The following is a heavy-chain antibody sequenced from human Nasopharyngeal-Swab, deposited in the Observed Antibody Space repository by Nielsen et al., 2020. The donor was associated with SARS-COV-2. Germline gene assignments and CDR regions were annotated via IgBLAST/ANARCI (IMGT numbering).Heavy chain of an antibody. D-gene: IGHD3-22*01. V-gene: IGHV3-23*01. CDR1: GFTFSTYA. CDR3: AKRDDYYESSGLGD. J-gene: IGHJ4*02. CDR2: ISGSGGST. Sequence: GGSLRLSCAASGFTFSTYAMYWVRQPLAKGLEWVSIISGSGGSTYYADSVKGRFTISRDNSKNTLYLQMNSLRAEDTAVYYCAKRDDYYESSGLGDWGQGTLVTVSS.